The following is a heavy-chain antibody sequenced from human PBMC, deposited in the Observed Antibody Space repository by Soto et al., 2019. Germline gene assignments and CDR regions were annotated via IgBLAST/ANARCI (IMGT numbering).Heavy chain of an antibody. V-gene: IGHV3-66*01. CDR2: IYSGGST. CDR1: GFTFSSYA. Sequence: GGSLRLSCAASGFTFSSYAMSWVRQAPGKGLEWVSVIYSGGSTYYADSVKGRFTISRDNSKNTLYLQMNSLIAEDAAVYYCAREVDCSGGSCLDAFDIWGQGTMVTVSS. CDR3: AREVDCSGGSCLDAFDI. D-gene: IGHD2-15*01. J-gene: IGHJ3*02.